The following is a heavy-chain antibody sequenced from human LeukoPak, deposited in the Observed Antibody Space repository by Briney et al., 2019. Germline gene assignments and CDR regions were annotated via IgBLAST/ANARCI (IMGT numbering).Heavy chain of an antibody. CDR3: ARLSPFSGSL. Sequence: PSETLSLTCTVSGVSLSSSSYYWGWLREPPGKGLEWIGSIYYSGSTYYNPSLKSRVTISADTSKNQFPLNLSSVTAADTAVYYCARLSPFSGSLWGQGTLVTVSS. CDR2: IYYSGST. J-gene: IGHJ4*02. D-gene: IGHD1-26*01. V-gene: IGHV4-39*01. CDR1: GVSLSSSSYY.